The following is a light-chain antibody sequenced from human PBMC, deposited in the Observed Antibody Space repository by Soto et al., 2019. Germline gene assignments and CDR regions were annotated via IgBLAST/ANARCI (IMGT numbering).Light chain of an antibody. CDR2: SDD. V-gene: IGLV1-44*01. CDR3: AAWDNNLYGPL. CDR1: KCNIGRYS. J-gene: IGLJ2*01. Sequence: QSVLTKPPLLSRTPGQRVTISCSGSKCNIGRYSVNWYQHFPVTAPKILIYSDDERPSGVPDRFSGSKSRTSASLAISGLNSDDEAENYCAAWDNNLYGPLVGGRTKVTVL.